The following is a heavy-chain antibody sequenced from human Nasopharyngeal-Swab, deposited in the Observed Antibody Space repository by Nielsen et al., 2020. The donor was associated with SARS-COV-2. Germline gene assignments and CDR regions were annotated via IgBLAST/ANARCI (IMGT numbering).Heavy chain of an antibody. V-gene: IGHV3-43*02. CDR1: GFTFDDYA. CDR3: ARALHQYNGNCIYY. Sequence: GESPKTPFAASGFTFDDYAMYWVRQAPGKGLELVSLISGDGGSTYYADSVKGRFTISRDNSKNSLYLQMNSLRTEDTALYYCARALHQYNGNCIYYWGQGTLVTVSS. CDR2: ISGDGGST. D-gene: IGHD1-1*01. J-gene: IGHJ4*02.